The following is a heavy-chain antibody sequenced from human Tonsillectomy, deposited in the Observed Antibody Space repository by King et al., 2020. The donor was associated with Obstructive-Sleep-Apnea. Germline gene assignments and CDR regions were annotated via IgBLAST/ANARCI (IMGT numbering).Heavy chain of an antibody. CDR2: INHSGST. J-gene: IGHJ4*02. CDR3: ARGWSPDY. Sequence: VQLQQWGAGLLKPSETLSLTCTVYGGSFSDFYWSWIRQPPGKGLEWIGEINHSGSTNYNPSLKSRVTLSVVTSKNQFSLKVSSVTAADTAVYYCARGWSPDYWGQGTLVTVSS. CDR1: GGSFSDFY. V-gene: IGHV4-34*01. D-gene: IGHD2-15*01.